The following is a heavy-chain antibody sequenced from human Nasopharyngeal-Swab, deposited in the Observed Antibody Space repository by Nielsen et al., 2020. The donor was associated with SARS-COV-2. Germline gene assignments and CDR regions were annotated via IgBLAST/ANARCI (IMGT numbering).Heavy chain of an antibody. CDR2: ISYDGSKK. Sequence: GGSLRLSCAASGFTFSSYAMHWVRQAPGKGLEWVAVISYDGSKKYYADSVKGRFTISRDNSKNTLYLQMNSLRAEDTAVYYCARDQGGSWNTYYYYYGMDVWGQGTTVTVSS. J-gene: IGHJ6*02. V-gene: IGHV3-30-3*01. D-gene: IGHD1/OR15-1a*01. CDR3: ARDQGGSWNTYYYYYGMDV. CDR1: GFTFSSYA.